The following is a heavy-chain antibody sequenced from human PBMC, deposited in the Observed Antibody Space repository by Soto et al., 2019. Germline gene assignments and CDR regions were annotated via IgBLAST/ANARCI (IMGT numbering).Heavy chain of an antibody. CDR2: IIPLLDIA. J-gene: IGHJ4*02. Sequence: AASVKVSCKASGGTFSNDIITWVRQAPGQGLEWMGRIIPLLDIANYAQKFQGRVTITADKSTSTAYMELNSLRSEDTAVYYCVRDSPIGSTYSGYDGIDYWGQGTLVTVSS. CDR1: GGTFSNDI. CDR3: VRDSPIGSTYSGYDGIDY. D-gene: IGHD5-12*01. V-gene: IGHV1-69*04.